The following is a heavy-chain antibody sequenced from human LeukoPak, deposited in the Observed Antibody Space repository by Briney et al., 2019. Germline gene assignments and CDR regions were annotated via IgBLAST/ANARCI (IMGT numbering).Heavy chain of an antibody. CDR3: ARSPHLIVLMVYNDY. CDR2: INPNSGGT. CDR1: GYTFTGYY. D-gene: IGHD2-8*01. Sequence: GASVKVSCKASGYTFTGYYMHWVRQAPGQGLEWMGWINPNSGGTNYAQKFQGRVTMTRDTSISTAYMELSRLRSDDTAVYYCARSPHLIVLMVYNDYWGQGTLVTVSS. V-gene: IGHV1-2*02. J-gene: IGHJ4*02.